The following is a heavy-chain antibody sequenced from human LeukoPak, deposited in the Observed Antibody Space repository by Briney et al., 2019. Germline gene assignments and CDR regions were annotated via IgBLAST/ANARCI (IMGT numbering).Heavy chain of an antibody. D-gene: IGHD3-22*01. CDR1: GGTFTHYV. V-gene: IGHV1-69*06. J-gene: IGHJ4*02. CDR3: ASSTGYSGNYFDY. CDR2: IAPISGTP. Sequence: ASVKVSCKASGGTFTHYVISWVRQAPGQGLEWMGGIAPISGTPMYAQRFQGRVTISADTSTYTAFMEMSSLTSEDTAMYYCASSTGYSGNYFDYWGQGTLVTVSS.